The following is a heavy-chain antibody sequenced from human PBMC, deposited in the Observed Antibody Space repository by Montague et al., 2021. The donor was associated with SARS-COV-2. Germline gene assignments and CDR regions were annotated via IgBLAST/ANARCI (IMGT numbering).Heavy chain of an antibody. CDR2: IFSGGSP. V-gene: IGHV4-61*02. CDR1: GGSLKIDSSY. CDR3: ARGGNSFDD. Sequence: TLSLTCTISGGSLKIDSSYWSWVRQPAGKGLEWIGRIFSGGSPDYSPSLKSRVAISLDTSNHRFSLRLTSVTAADTAVYFCARGGNSFDDWGQGILVTVSS. J-gene: IGHJ4*02.